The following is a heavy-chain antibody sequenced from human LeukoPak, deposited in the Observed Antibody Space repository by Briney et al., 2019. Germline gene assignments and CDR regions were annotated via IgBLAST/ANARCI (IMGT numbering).Heavy chain of an antibody. CDR1: GFTFSSYN. J-gene: IGHJ6*02. CDR2: IGTTADP. CDR3: ARDSMSVAGTHYYGMDV. V-gene: IGHV3-13*05. Sequence: PGGSLRLSCVASGFTFSSYNMHWVRQAPGKGLEWVSAIGTTADPYYPGSAKGRFIISRENAKNSLYLQMNSLRAGDTAVYYCARDSMSVAGTHYYGMDVWGQGATVTVSS. D-gene: IGHD6-19*01.